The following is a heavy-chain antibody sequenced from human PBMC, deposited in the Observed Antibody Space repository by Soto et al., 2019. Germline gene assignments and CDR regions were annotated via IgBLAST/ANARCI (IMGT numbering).Heavy chain of an antibody. CDR2: IWYDGSNK. J-gene: IGHJ4*02. CDR3: ARDRRFLEWLDY. V-gene: IGHV3-33*01. CDR1: GFTFTSYG. Sequence: QMHLVESGGGVVQPGRSLTLPCVASGFTFTSYGIHWVRQAPGKGLEWVAVIWYDGSNKYYGDSVKGRFSISRDNSKNTVYLQMHSLRAEDTAVYYCARDRRFLEWLDYWGQGTLVSVSS. D-gene: IGHD3-3*01.